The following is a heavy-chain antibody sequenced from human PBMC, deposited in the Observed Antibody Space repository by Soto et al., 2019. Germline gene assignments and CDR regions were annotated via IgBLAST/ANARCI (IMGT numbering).Heavy chain of an antibody. CDR2: INHSGST. V-gene: IGHV4-34*01. Sequence: SETLSLTCAVYGGSFSGYYWTWIRQPPGTGLEWIGEINHSGSTNYNPSLKSRITISVDTSKNQFSLKLTSVTAADTAVYYCARDKITGLFDYWGQGTLVT. J-gene: IGHJ4*02. D-gene: IGHD1-1*01. CDR3: ARDKITGLFDY. CDR1: GGSFSGYY.